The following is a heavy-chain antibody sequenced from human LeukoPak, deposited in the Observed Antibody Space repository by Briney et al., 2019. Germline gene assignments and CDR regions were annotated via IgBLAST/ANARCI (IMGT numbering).Heavy chain of an antibody. D-gene: IGHD1-26*01. CDR1: GFTFSDYY. CDR2: IKQDGSEK. Sequence: GGSLRLSCAASGFTFSDYYMSWIRQAPGKGLEWVANIKQDGSEKYYVDSVKGRFTISRDNAKNSLYLQMNSLRAEDTAVYYCARELIVGATWHYYYYMDVWGKGTTVTVSS. J-gene: IGHJ6*03. CDR3: ARELIVGATWHYYYYMDV. V-gene: IGHV3-7*01.